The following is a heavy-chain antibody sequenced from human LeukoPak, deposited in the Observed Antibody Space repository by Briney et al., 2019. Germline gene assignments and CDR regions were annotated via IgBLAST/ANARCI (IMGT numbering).Heavy chain of an antibody. CDR3: ARNYYDSGNLRN. V-gene: IGHV3-21*04. CDR1: GFTFSSYS. Sequence: PGGSLRLSCAASGFTFSSYSMNWVRQAPGKGLEWVSSISSSSSYIYYADSVKGRFTISRDNSKNTLYLQVNSLRAEDTAVYYCARNYYDSGNLRNWGQGTLVTVSS. J-gene: IGHJ4*02. CDR2: ISSSSSYI. D-gene: IGHD3-10*01.